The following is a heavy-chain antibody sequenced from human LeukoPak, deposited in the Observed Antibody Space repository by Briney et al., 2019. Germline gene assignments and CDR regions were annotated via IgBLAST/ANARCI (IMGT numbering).Heavy chain of an antibody. D-gene: IGHD5-12*01. V-gene: IGHV3-23*01. Sequence: GGSLRLSCAASGFTVSSNYMSWVRQAPGKGLEWVSAISGSGGSTYYADSVKGRFTISRDNSKNTLYLQMNSLRAEDTAVYYCAKAAGGYDTPQDYWGQGTLVTVSS. CDR1: GFTVSSNY. CDR2: ISGSGGST. CDR3: AKAAGGYDTPQDY. J-gene: IGHJ4*02.